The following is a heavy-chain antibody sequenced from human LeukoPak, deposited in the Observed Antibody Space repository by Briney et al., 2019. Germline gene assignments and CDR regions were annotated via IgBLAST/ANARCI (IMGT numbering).Heavy chain of an antibody. D-gene: IGHD6-19*01. CDR2: IYYSGST. CDR3: VNSSPGGGWLVSGNFDY. Sequence: SETLSLTCTVSGGSISSNNYYWGWIRQPPGRGLEWIGSIYYSGSTYYNPSLKSRVTISVDTSKNQFSLKLSSVTAADTAVYYCVNSSPGGGWLVSGNFDYWGQGTLVTVSS. CDR1: GGSISSNNYY. V-gene: IGHV4-39*01. J-gene: IGHJ4*02.